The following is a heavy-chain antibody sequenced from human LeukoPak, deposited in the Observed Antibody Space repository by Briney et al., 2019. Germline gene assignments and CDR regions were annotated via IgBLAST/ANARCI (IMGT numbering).Heavy chain of an antibody. Sequence: GGSLRLSCAASGFTFSSYEMNWVRQAPGKGLEWVSYISSSGSTTYYADSVKGRFTTSRDNAKNSLYLQMNSLRAEDTAVYYCARCSGGDFDYWGQGTLVTVSS. CDR1: GFTFSSYE. V-gene: IGHV3-48*03. J-gene: IGHJ4*02. CDR3: ARCSGGDFDY. D-gene: IGHD6-19*01. CDR2: ISSSGSTT.